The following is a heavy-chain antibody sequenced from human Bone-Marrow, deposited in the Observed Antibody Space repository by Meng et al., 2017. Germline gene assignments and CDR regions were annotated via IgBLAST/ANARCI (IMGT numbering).Heavy chain of an antibody. V-gene: IGHV4-39*07. CDR3: ARERVSSSWSPDAFDI. CDR2: IYYSGST. J-gene: IGHJ3*02. CDR1: GGSISSSSYY. D-gene: IGHD6-13*01. Sequence: SETLSLTCTVSGGSISSSSYYWGWIRQPPGKGLEWIGSIYYSGSTYYNPSLKSRVTIPVDTSKNQFSLKLSSVTAADTAVYYCARERVSSSWSPDAFDIWGQGTMVTVSS.